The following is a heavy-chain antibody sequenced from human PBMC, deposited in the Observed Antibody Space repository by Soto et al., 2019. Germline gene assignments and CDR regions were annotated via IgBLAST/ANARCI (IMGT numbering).Heavy chain of an antibody. V-gene: IGHV3-30-3*01. D-gene: IGHD3-3*01. CDR1: GFTFSSYA. CDR3: ARPFRFGVVIMVHYYGMDV. CDR2: ISYDGSNK. J-gene: IGHJ6*02. Sequence: GGSLRLCCAASGFTFSSYAMHWVRQAPGKGLEWVAVISYDGSNKYYADSVKGRFTISRDNSKNTLYLQMNSLRAEDTAVYYCARPFRFGVVIMVHYYGMDVWGQGTTVTVSS.